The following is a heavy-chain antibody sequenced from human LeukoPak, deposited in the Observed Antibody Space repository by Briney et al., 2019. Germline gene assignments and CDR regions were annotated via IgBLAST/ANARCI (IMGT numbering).Heavy chain of an antibody. D-gene: IGHD2-2*01. CDR1: GFTFSSYS. Sequence: GGSLRLSCAASGFTFSSYSMNWVRQAPGKGLEWVSSISSSSSHIYYADSVKGRFTISRDNAKNSLYLQMNSLRAEDTAVYYCARTRGYYYGMDVWGQGTTVTVSS. J-gene: IGHJ6*02. CDR3: ARTRGYYYGMDV. CDR2: ISSSSSHI. V-gene: IGHV3-21*04.